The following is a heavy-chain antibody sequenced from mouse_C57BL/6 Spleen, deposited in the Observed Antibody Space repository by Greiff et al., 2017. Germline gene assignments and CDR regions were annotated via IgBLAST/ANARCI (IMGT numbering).Heavy chain of an antibody. Sequence: QVQLQQPGAELVRPGSSVKLSCKASGYTFTRYWMHWVKQRPIQGLDWIGNIDPSDSEPPYPQQFTDTATLTVDKSSSTDYMQLSSLASEDSAGYSRAITTIVRTWYGDVWGTGTTVTVSS. CDR2: IDPSDSEP. V-gene: IGHV1-52*01. D-gene: IGHD1-1*01. CDR3: AITTIVRTWYGDV. J-gene: IGHJ1*03. CDR1: GYTFTRYW.